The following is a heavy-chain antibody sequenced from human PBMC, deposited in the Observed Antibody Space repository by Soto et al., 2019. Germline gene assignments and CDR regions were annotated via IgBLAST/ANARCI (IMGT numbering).Heavy chain of an antibody. CDR2: IYYSGST. CDR3: ARGGYDFWRNWFDP. CDR1: GGSISSYY. D-gene: IGHD3-3*01. Sequence: SETLSLTCTVSGGSISSYYWSWIRQPPGKGLEWIGYIYYSGSTNYNPSLKSRVTISVDTSKNQFSLKLSSVTAADTAVYYCARGGYDFWRNWFDPWGQGTLVTVSS. V-gene: IGHV4-59*01. J-gene: IGHJ5*02.